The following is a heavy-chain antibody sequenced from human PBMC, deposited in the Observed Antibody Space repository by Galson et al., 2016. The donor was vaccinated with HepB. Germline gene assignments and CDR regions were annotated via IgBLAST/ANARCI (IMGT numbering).Heavy chain of an antibody. CDR2: ISYYYVQE. CDR1: GFTFSDHA. CDR3: SRDFSPYRELHYFDY. D-gene: IGHD1-7*01. Sequence: SLRLSCAASGFTFSDHAMYWVRQPPGKGLEWVALISYYYVQEFYADSVKGRFTISRDNPKSTVYLQMNDLTIEDTAMYFCSRDFSPYRELHYFDYWGQGTLVTVSS. V-gene: IGHV3-30*04. J-gene: IGHJ4*02.